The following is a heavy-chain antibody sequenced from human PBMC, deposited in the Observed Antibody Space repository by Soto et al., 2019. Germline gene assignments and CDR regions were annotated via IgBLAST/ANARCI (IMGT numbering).Heavy chain of an antibody. CDR3: ARGYRQSGYSSSWVFDY. D-gene: IGHD6-13*01. CDR2: MYYSGST. Sequence: QVQLRESGPGLVKPSQTLSLTCTVSGGSINSGGYYLNWIRQHPGKGLEWIGYMYYSGSTYYNPFLRSRVIISADTSENHSSLKLSSVTAADTAVYFCARGYRQSGYSSSWVFDYWGQGTLVNVSS. V-gene: IGHV4-31*03. J-gene: IGHJ4*02. CDR1: GGSINSGGYY.